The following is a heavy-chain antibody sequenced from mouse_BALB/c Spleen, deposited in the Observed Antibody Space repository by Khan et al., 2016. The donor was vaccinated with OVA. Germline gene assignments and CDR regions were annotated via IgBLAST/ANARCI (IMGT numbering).Heavy chain of an antibody. D-gene: IGHD2-1*01. CDR2: IRNKPNGYTT. J-gene: IGHJ2*01. CDR3: SRDRGGLLFDY. CDR1: GFTFTDYY. Sequence: EMELVESGGGLVQPGGSLRLSCATSGFTFTDYYMNWVRQPPGKALEWLGFIRNKPNGYTTEYSASVKGRFTISRDNSQSILYLQMNTLRAEDSATYYCSRDRGGLLFDYWGQGTTLTVSS. V-gene: IGHV7-3*02.